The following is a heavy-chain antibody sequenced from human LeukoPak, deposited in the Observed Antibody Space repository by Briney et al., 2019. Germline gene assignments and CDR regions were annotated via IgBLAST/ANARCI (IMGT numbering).Heavy chain of an antibody. V-gene: IGHV1-3*01. D-gene: IGHD2-2*01. J-gene: IGHJ5*02. CDR1: GYTFTSYA. Sequence: ASVKVSCKASGYTFTSYAMHWVRQAPGQRLEWMGWINAGNGNTKYSQKFQGRVTITRDTSASTAYMELSSLRSEDTAVYYCARDPGDIVVVPAAHLWWFDPWGQGTLVTVSS. CDR3: ARDPGDIVVVPAAHLWWFDP. CDR2: INAGNGNT.